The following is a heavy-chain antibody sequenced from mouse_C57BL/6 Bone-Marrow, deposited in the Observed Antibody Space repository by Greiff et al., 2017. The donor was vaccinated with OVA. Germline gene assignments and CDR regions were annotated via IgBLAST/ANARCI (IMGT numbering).Heavy chain of an antibody. V-gene: IGHV3-6*01. CDR2: ISYDGSN. J-gene: IGHJ4*01. CDR1: GYSITSGYY. CDR3: ARVTTVVATYYYAMDY. D-gene: IGHD1-1*01. Sequence: VQLQQSGPGLVKPSQSLSLTCSVTGYSITSGYYWNWIRQFPGNKLEWMGYISYDGSNNYNPSLKNRISITRDTSKNQFFLKLNSVTTEDTATYYGARVTTVVATYYYAMDYWGQGTSVTVSS.